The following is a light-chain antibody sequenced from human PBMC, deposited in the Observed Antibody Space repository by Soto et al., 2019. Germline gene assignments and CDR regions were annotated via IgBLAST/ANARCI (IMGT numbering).Light chain of an antibody. Sequence: QSVLTQPPSVSGAPGQWVTISCTGSSSNIGAGYDVHWYQQHPGTAPKLIIYGNSNRPSGVPDRFSGSKSGTSASLAITGLQAEDEADYYCQSYDSSRSGDVFGTGTKLTVL. CDR3: QSYDSSRSGDV. J-gene: IGLJ1*01. V-gene: IGLV1-40*01. CDR2: GNS. CDR1: SSNIGAGYD.